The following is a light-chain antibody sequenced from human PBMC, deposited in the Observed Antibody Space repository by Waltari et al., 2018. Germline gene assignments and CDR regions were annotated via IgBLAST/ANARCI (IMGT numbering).Light chain of an antibody. V-gene: IGKV3-11*01. CDR3: QQRYKWPLT. Sequence: EIVLTQSPATLYLSPGERATLSCRASQSVSTYLAWYQQRPGQAPRLLIYDSSNRATGIPARFSGRGSETDFTLTISSLEPEDFAVYYCQQRYKWPLTFGGGSKVEI. CDR1: QSVSTY. J-gene: IGKJ4*01. CDR2: DSS.